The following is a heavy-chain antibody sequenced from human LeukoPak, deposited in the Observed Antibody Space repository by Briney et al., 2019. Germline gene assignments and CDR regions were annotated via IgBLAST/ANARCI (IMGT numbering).Heavy chain of an antibody. V-gene: IGHV3-21*01. D-gene: IGHD3-3*01. J-gene: IGHJ3*02. Sequence: GGSLRLSCAASGFTFSSYSMNWVRQAPGEGLGWVSSVSSSSSYIYYADSVKGGFTIPRNTAKNSLYLQMNSLRAEDTAVYYWARDYTIFCVADAFDIWGQRTMVTVAS. CDR2: VSSSSSYI. CDR1: GFTFSSYS. CDR3: ARDYTIFCVADAFDI.